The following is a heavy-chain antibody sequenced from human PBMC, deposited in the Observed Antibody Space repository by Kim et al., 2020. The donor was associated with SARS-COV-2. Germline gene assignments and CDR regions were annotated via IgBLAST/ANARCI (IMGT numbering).Heavy chain of an antibody. CDR3: ARGPYSSANPRRWFDP. CDR1: GGTFSSYA. CDR2: IIPIFGTA. Sequence: SVKVSCKASGGTFSSYAISWVRQAPGQGLEWMGGIIPIFGTANYAQKFQGRVTITADESTSTAYMELSSLRSEDTAVYYCARGPYSSANPRRWFDPWGQGTLVTVSS. V-gene: IGHV1-69*13. D-gene: IGHD6-25*01. J-gene: IGHJ5*02.